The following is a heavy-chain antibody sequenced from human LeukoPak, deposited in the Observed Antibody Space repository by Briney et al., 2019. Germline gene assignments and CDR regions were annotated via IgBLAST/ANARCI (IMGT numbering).Heavy chain of an antibody. D-gene: IGHD3-10*01. Sequence: PGGSLRLSCAASGFTFDDYAMHWVRQAPGKGLEWVSGISWNSGSIGYADSVKGRFTISRDNAKNSLYLQMNSLRAEDTALYYCAKALGVRVRGVIIGNWGQGTLVTVSS. CDR1: GFTFDDYA. CDR3: AKALGVRVRGVIIGN. CDR2: ISWNSGSI. J-gene: IGHJ4*02. V-gene: IGHV3-9*01.